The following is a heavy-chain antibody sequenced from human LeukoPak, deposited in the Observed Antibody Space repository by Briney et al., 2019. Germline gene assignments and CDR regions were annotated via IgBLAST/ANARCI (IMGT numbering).Heavy chain of an antibody. J-gene: IGHJ4*02. D-gene: IGHD1-14*01. CDR1: GGTFSSYA. V-gene: IGHV1-69*05. CDR3: ARDPGAGRGFDY. Sequence: SVKVSCKASGGTFSSYAISWVRQAPGQGLEWMGGIIPIFGTANYAQKFQGRVTITTDESTSTAYMELSSLRSEDTAVYYCARDPGAGRGFDYWGQGTLVTVSS. CDR2: IIPIFGTA.